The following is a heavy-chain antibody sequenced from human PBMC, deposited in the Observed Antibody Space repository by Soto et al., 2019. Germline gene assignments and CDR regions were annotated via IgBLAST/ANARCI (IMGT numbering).Heavy chain of an antibody. Sequence: GGSLRLSCAASGFTFSSYWMSWVRQAPGKGLEWVANIKQDGSEKYYVDSVKGRFTISRDNAKNSLYLQMNSLRAEDTAVYYCARGYYDYIWGSYGPEPYYYYYYMDVWGKGTTVTVSS. CDR1: GFTFSSYW. J-gene: IGHJ6*03. CDR2: IKQDGSEK. CDR3: ARGYYDYIWGSYGPEPYYYYYYMDV. V-gene: IGHV3-7*04. D-gene: IGHD3-16*01.